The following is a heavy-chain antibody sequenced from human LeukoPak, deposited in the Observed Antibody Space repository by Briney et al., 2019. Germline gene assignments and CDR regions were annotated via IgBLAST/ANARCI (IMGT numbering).Heavy chain of an antibody. CDR1: GFTFSSYA. CDR3: AKSSYYDASGYYREYYFDY. Sequence: GGSLRLSCAASGFTFSSYAMSWVRQAPGKGLEWVSAISGSGGSTHYADSVKGRFTISRDKTKNTLYLQMNSLRAEDTAVYYCAKSSYYDASGYYREYYFDYWGQGTLVTVSS. D-gene: IGHD3-22*01. J-gene: IGHJ4*02. V-gene: IGHV3-23*01. CDR2: ISGSGGST.